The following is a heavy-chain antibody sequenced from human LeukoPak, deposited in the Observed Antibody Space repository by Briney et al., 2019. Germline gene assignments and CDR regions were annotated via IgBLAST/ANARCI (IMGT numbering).Heavy chain of an antibody. CDR2: IYYNGGT. J-gene: IGHJ4*02. V-gene: IGHV4-59*01. CDR1: GGSISSSS. Sequence: SETLSLTCTVSGGSISSSSWSWIRQPPGKGLEWIGYIYYNGGTNYNPSLKSRVTISVDTSKNYFSLKLSSVTAADTAVYYCARGGYIYGYWGQGTLVTVSS. CDR3: ARGGYIYGY. D-gene: IGHD5-18*01.